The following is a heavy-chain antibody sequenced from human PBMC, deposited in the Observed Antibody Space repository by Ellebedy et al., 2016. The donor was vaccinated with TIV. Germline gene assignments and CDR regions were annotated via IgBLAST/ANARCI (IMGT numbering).Heavy chain of an antibody. D-gene: IGHD5-18*01. Sequence: SVKVSCXASGGTFSSYAISWVRQAPGQGLEWMGGIIPIFGTANYAQKFQGRVTITADKSTSTAYMELSSLRSEDTAVYYCARASTAMVYFGDDYWGQGTLVTVSS. CDR2: IIPIFGTA. CDR1: GGTFSSYA. CDR3: ARASTAMVYFGDDY. J-gene: IGHJ4*02. V-gene: IGHV1-69*06.